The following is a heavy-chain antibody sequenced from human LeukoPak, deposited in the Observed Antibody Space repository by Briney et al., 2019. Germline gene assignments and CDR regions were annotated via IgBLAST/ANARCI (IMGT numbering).Heavy chain of an antibody. CDR2: IRSKAYGGTT. CDR3: TRLDGVAAFDI. CDR1: GFTFGDYA. Sequence: GRSLRLSCTASGFTFGDYAMSWVRQAPGEGLEWVGFIRSKAYGGTTEYAASVKGRFTISRDDSKSIAYLQMNSLKTEDTAVYYCTRLDGVAAFDIWGQGTMVTVSS. V-gene: IGHV3-49*04. D-gene: IGHD4-17*01. J-gene: IGHJ3*02.